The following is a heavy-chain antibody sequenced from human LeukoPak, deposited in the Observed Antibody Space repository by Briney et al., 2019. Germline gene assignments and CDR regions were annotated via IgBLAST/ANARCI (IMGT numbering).Heavy chain of an antibody. CDR3: ARGGSSGYYYGPFDY. J-gene: IGHJ4*02. Sequence: NPSETLSLTCTVSGGSISSSTYYWGWIRQPPGKGLEWIGSIYYSGSTYYNPSLKSRVTISVDTSKNQFSLKLSSVTAADTAVYYCARGGSSGYYYGPFDYWGQGTLVTVSS. V-gene: IGHV4-39*07. CDR2: IYYSGST. CDR1: GGSISSSTYY. D-gene: IGHD3-22*01.